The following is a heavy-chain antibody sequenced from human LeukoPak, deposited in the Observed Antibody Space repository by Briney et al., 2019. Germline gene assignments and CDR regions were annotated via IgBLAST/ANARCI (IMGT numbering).Heavy chain of an antibody. CDR2: SSSSGATT. V-gene: IGHV3-48*03. J-gene: IGHJ5*02. D-gene: IGHD2-15*01. Sequence: GGSLRLSCAASEFMLGSYEMNWVRQAPGKGLEWISYSSSSGATTHYADSVKGRFTISRDNAKNSLYLQMNSLRAEDTAVYYCARVGVVVAATGNLWFDPWGQGTPVTVSS. CDR3: ARVGVVVAATGNLWFDP. CDR1: EFMLGSYE.